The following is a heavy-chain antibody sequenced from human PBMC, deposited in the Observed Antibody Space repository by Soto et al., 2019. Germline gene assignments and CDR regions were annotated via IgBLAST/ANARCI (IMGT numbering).Heavy chain of an antibody. CDR3: PQRLRDYGLGSQRANDFDP. Sequence: QITLKESGPPLVRPTQTLTLTCTFSGFSLSTTVVGVGWIRQPPGKALEWLALIYWDYDKRYSPSLKSRLTITKDTSKNEVILTITNMDPMEPAKYYWPQRLRDYGLGSQRANDFDPWGQGTLVTVSS. CDR1: GFSLSTTVVG. D-gene: IGHD3-10*01. CDR2: IYWDYDK. V-gene: IGHV2-5*02. J-gene: IGHJ5*02.